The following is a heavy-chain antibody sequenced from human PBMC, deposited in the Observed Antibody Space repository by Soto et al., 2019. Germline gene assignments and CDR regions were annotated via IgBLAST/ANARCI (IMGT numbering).Heavy chain of an antibody. J-gene: IGHJ3*02. CDR2: IYPGDSDT. Sequence: GESLMISCKGSGYSFTNYWIGWVRQMPGKGLEWRGIIYPGDSDTRYSPSFQGQVTISADKSISTAYLQWSSLKASETAMYYCARLRLGSVDNGFDIWGQGTILTASS. CDR1: GYSFTNYW. V-gene: IGHV5-51*01. CDR3: ARLRLGSVDNGFDI. D-gene: IGHD2-15*01.